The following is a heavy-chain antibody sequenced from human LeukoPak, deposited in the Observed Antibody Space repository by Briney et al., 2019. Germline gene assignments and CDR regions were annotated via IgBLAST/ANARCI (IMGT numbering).Heavy chain of an antibody. CDR3: VRGSYGDLY. J-gene: IGHJ4*02. D-gene: IGHD4-17*01. V-gene: IGHV3-30*04. CDR2: ISYEGSLK. CDR1: GFTFSNYA. Sequence: GGSLRLSCSASGFTFSNYAMHWVRQAPGKGLEWVAVISYEGSLKYYADSVKGRFTISRDDSKNTLYLQMNSLRSEDAAVYYCVRGSYGDLYWGQGTLVTVSS.